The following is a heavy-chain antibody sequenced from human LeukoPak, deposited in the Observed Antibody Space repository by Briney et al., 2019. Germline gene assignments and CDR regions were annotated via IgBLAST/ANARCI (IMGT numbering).Heavy chain of an antibody. CDR3: ARVKRVAFDY. Sequence: PSETLSLTCTVSGGSLSSYYWSWIRQPAGKGLEWIGRIYTSGSTNHNPSLKSRVTISVDKSKNQFSLKLSSVTAADTAVYYCARVKRVAFDYWGQGTLVTVSS. V-gene: IGHV4-4*07. CDR1: GGSLSSYY. J-gene: IGHJ4*02. CDR2: IYTSGST. D-gene: IGHD5-12*01.